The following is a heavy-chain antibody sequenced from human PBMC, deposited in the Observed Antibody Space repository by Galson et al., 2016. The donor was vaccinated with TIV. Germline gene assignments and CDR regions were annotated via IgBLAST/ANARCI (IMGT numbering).Heavy chain of an antibody. D-gene: IGHD3-22*01. CDR1: GYTFTGYF. Sequence: SVKVSCKASGYTFTGYFIHWVRQAPGQGLEWMGIINPSGGSTSYAQKFQGRVTMTRVTSTSTVYMELSSLRSEETAVYYCARDGEVGSSDYDHWGQGTLVSVSS. CDR2: INPSGGST. J-gene: IGHJ4*02. V-gene: IGHV1-46*01. CDR3: ARDGEVGSSDYDH.